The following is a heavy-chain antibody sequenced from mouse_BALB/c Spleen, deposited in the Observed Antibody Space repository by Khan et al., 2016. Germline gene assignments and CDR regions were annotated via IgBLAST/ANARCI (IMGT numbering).Heavy chain of an antibody. J-gene: IGHJ4*01. D-gene: IGHD1-1*01. V-gene: IGHV9-2-1*01. CDR3: ARSRGSSYAYDAMDY. Sequence: QIQLVQSGPELKKPGETVKTSCKASGYTFTDYSMHWVKQAPGKGLKWMGWINTETGEPTYADDFKGRFAFSLETSASTAYLQINNLKNEDTATYFCARSRGSSYAYDAMDYWGQGTSVTVSS. CDR1: GYTFTDYS. CDR2: INTETGEP.